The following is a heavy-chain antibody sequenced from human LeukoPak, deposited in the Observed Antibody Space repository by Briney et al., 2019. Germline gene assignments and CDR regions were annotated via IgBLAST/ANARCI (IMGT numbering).Heavy chain of an antibody. D-gene: IGHD3-22*01. V-gene: IGHV3-23*01. Sequence: ESSETLSLTCTVSGGSISSYYWSWVRQAPGKGLEWVSAISGSGGSTYYADSVKGRFTISGDNSKNTLYLQMNSLRAEDTAVYYCAKEPYDSSGYHFDYWGQGTLVTVSS. CDR3: AKEPYDSSGYHFDY. CDR1: GGSISSYY. J-gene: IGHJ4*02. CDR2: ISGSGGST.